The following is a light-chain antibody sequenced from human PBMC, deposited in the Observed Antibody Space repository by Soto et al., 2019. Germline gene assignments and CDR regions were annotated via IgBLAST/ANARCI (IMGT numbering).Light chain of an antibody. CDR1: SSDVGAYNY. CDR2: DVT. CDR3: SSYTTSNTQV. Sequence: QSALTQPASVSGSPGQSIAISCTGTSSDVGAYNYVSWYQQHPGKAPKLPIYDVTNRPSGVSTRFFGSKSGDTASLTISGLQAEDEADYYCSSYTTSNTQVFGGGTKLTVL. V-gene: IGLV2-14*03. J-gene: IGLJ2*01.